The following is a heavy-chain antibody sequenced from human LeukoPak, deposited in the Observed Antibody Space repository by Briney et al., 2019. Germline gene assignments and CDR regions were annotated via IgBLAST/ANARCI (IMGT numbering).Heavy chain of an antibody. Sequence: SETLSLTCGVYGGSFSGYYWSWIRQPPGKGLEWIGEINHSGSTNYNPSLKSRVTISVDTSKNQFSLKLSSVTAADTAVYYCARTPAGTKTGQFDYWGQGTLVTVSS. CDR2: INHSGST. V-gene: IGHV4-34*01. CDR1: GGSFSGYY. J-gene: IGHJ4*02. D-gene: IGHD2-2*01. CDR3: ARTPAGTKTGQFDY.